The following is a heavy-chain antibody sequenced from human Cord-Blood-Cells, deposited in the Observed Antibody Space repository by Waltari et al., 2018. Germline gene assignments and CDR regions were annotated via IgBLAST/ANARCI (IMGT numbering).Heavy chain of an antibody. Sequence: QLQLQESGPGLVKPSETLSLTCTVSGGSISSSSYYWGWIRQPPGKGLEWIGSIYYSGSTYYNPARKKRVTISVDTSKNQFSLKLSSVTAADTAVYYCARHLSWYSDYWGQGTLVTVSS. D-gene: IGHD6-13*01. CDR1: GGSISSSSYY. J-gene: IGHJ4*02. V-gene: IGHV4-39*01. CDR2: IYYSGST. CDR3: ARHLSWYSDY.